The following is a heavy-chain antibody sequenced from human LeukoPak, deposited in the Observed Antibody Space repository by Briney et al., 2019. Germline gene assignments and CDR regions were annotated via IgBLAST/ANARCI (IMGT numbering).Heavy chain of an antibody. V-gene: IGHV1-2*02. J-gene: IGHJ4*02. CDR2: INPNSGGT. D-gene: IGHD5-18*01. CDR3: ARGSSRDTALGYV. Sequence: GASVKVSCKASGYTFTGYYMHWVRQAPGQGLEWMGWINPNSGGTNYAQKFQGRVTMTRDTSISTAYMELSSLRSDDMAVYFCARGSSRDTALGYVWGQGTLVTVSS. CDR1: GYTFTGYY.